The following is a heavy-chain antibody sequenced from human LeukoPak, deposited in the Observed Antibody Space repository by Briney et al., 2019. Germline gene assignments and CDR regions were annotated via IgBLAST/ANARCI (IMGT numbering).Heavy chain of an antibody. CDR3: ARVLRYCSGGNCYSGGLGYMDV. J-gene: IGHJ6*03. Sequence: GGSLRLSCAASGFTFSSYWMNWVRQAPGKGLEWVANIKQDGSEKYYVDSVKGRFTISRDNAKSSLFLQMNSLRAEDTAVYYCARVLRYCSGGNCYSGGLGYMDVWGKGTTVTISS. V-gene: IGHV3-7*03. D-gene: IGHD2-15*01. CDR2: IKQDGSEK. CDR1: GFTFSSYW.